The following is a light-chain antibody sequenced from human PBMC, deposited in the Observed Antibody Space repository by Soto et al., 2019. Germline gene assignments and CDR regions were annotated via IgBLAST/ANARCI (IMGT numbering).Light chain of an antibody. CDR2: KAS. J-gene: IGKJ4*01. V-gene: IGKV1-5*03. Sequence: DIQMTQSPSTLSASVGDRVTITCRASQSISSWLAWYHQKPGKAPKLLIFKASTLESGVPSRFSGSGSGTEFILTISGLQPDDFANYYCQHYNSYPLTFGGGTKVEIK. CDR3: QHYNSYPLT. CDR1: QSISSW.